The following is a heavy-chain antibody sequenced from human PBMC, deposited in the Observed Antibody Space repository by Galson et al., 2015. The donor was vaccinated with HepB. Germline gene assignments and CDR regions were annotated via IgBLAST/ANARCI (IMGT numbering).Heavy chain of an antibody. D-gene: IGHD4-17*01. Sequence: SLRLSCAASGFTFSSYSMQWVRQAPGRRPEYIASISSNGGSTYHANSVKGRFTISRDNSKNTLYLQMGSLRADDMAVYYCARQGDYGAYVYFDYWGQGTLVTVSS. CDR2: ISSNGGST. CDR3: ARQGDYGAYVYFDY. CDR1: GFTFSSYS. J-gene: IGHJ4*02. V-gene: IGHV3-64*01.